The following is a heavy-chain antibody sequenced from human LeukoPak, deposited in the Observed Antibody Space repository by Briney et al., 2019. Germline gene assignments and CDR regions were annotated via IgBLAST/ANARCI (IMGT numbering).Heavy chain of an antibody. V-gene: IGHV3-43*01. J-gene: IGHJ4*02. D-gene: IGHD4/OR15-4a*01. CDR2: ISWDGGST. CDR3: ARRAGAYSRPYDY. CDR1: GFTFDDYT. Sequence: PGGSLRLSCAASGFTFDDYTMHWVRQAPGKGLEWVSLISWDGGSTYYADSVKGRFTISRDNSKNSLYLQMNSLRAEDTAVYYCARRAGAYSRPYDYWGQGTLVTVSS.